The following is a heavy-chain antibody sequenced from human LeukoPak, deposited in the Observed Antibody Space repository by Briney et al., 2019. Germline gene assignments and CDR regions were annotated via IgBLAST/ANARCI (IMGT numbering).Heavy chain of an antibody. Sequence: PGGSLRLSCAASGFTLSGYGMHWVRQAPGKGLEWVSSINPSSNYIYYTDSVKGRFTVSRDNAKNSLFLQMNSLRAEDTAVYYCARDHYNILTGYFSYWGQGTLVAVSS. V-gene: IGHV3-21*01. J-gene: IGHJ4*02. D-gene: IGHD3-9*01. CDR1: GFTLSGYG. CDR3: ARDHYNILTGYFSY. CDR2: INPSSNYI.